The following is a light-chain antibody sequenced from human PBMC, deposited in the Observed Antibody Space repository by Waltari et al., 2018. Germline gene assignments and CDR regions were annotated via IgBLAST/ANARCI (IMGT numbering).Light chain of an antibody. CDR2: QDN. V-gene: IGLV3-1*01. CDR3: QAWDSSTAV. J-gene: IGLJ2*01. Sequence: SYELTQPPSVSVSPGQTASITCSGDKLGDKYACWYQQKPGQSPVLVIYQDNKRPSGIPERFSGSNCGNTAALPISGTQAMDEAVYFCQAWDSSTAVFGGGTKLTVL. CDR1: KLGDKY.